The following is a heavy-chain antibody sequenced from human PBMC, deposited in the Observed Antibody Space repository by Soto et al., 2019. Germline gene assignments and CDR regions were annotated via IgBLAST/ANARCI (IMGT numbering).Heavy chain of an antibody. CDR2: ISGYNNNK. Sequence: QIPLVQSGTAVREPGASVKVSCQASGYTFTSYGIIWVRQAPGQGLELMGWISGYNNNKNYAQKYQARVTMTTDTSTRSAYMELRSLRSDDTAVYYCARVGAIAPAEGDYWGQGTLVTVSS. J-gene: IGHJ4*02. CDR1: GYTFTSYG. D-gene: IGHD6-13*01. V-gene: IGHV1-18*01. CDR3: ARVGAIAPAEGDY.